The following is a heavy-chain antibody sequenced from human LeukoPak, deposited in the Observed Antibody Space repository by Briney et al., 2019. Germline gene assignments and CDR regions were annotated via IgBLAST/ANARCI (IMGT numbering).Heavy chain of an antibody. CDR3: ARANFWSGYPYYYYYYMDV. V-gene: IGHV1-2*02. J-gene: IGHJ6*03. Sequence: ASVKVSCKASGYTFTGYYMHWVRQAPGQGLEWMGWINPNSGGTNYAQKFQGRVTMTRDTSISTAYMELRSLRSDDTAVYYCARANFWSGYPYYYYYYMDVWGKGTTVTVSS. D-gene: IGHD3-3*01. CDR2: INPNSGGT. CDR1: GYTFTGYY.